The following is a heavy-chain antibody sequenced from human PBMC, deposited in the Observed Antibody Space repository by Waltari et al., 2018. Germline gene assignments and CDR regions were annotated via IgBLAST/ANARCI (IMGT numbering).Heavy chain of an antibody. CDR2: IYSSGSN. V-gene: IGHV4-59*02. CDR3: AKSKSGYSNDHFDY. Sequence: QVQLQESGPGLVKPSETLSLTCTVSGASVTTAYWSWIRQPPGKGLEWMCYIYSSGSNKPNPSRRVRVTISIDTSKNQFSLNLTSVTAADTAVYYCAKSKSGYSNDHFDYWGQGTLVTVSS. CDR1: GASVTTAY. D-gene: IGHD6-13*01. J-gene: IGHJ4*02.